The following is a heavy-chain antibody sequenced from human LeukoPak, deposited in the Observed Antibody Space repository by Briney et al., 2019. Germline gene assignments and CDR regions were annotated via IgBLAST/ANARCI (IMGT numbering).Heavy chain of an antibody. Sequence: GGPLRLSCAASGFTFSSYEMNWVRQAPGKGLEWISYISASGTITHYADSVEGRFTISRDNSKNTLYLQMGSLRAEDMAVYYCARDSMVRGEELPDYWGQGTLVTVSS. D-gene: IGHD3-10*01. CDR3: ARDSMVRGEELPDY. V-gene: IGHV3-48*03. CDR1: GFTFSSYE. CDR2: ISASGTIT. J-gene: IGHJ4*02.